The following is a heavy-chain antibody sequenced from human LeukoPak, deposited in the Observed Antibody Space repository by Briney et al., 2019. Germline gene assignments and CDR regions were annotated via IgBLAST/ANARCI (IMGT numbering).Heavy chain of an antibody. CDR3: ATLDIVEGDLDY. J-gene: IGHJ4*02. CDR1: GFTFSSYG. V-gene: IGHV3-30*03. D-gene: IGHD2-2*03. CDR2: ISYDGSNK. Sequence: PGRSLRLSCAASGFTFSSYGMHWVRQAPGKGLEWVAVISYDGSNKYYADSVKGRFTISRDNSKNTLYLQMNSLRAEDTAVYYCATLDIVEGDLDYWGQGTVVTVSS.